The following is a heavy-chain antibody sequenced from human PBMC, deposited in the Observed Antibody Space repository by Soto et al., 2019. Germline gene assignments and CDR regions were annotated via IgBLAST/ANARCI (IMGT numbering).Heavy chain of an antibody. CDR1: GFTFSRYA. J-gene: IGHJ4*02. CDR2: ISYDGSNK. D-gene: IGHD3-22*01. Sequence: QVQLVESGGGVVQPWRSLRLSCAAYGFTFSRYAMHWVRQAPVKGLEWLAVISYDGSNKYYADSVKGRFTISRDNSKNTRYRQMNSLRAEDTAVYYCARSYYYESSGYFDYWGQGTLVTVS. CDR3: ARSYYYESSGYFDY. V-gene: IGHV3-30-3*01.